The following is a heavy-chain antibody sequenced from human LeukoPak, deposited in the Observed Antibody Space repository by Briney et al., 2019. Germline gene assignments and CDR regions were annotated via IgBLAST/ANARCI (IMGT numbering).Heavy chain of an antibody. J-gene: IGHJ4*02. CDR1: GFTFSSYA. CDR3: AKDSYQGLFKPFDY. Sequence: GGSLRLSCAASGFTFSSYAMSWVRQAPGKGLEWVSAISGSGGSTYYAYSVKGRFTISRDNSKNTLYLQMNSLKVEDTAVYYCAKDSYQGLFKPFDYWGQGTLVTVSS. V-gene: IGHV3-23*01. D-gene: IGHD6-19*01. CDR2: ISGSGGST.